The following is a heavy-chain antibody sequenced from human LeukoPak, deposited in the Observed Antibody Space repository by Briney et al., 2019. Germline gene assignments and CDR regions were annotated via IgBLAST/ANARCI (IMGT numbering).Heavy chain of an antibody. D-gene: IGHD5-18*01. CDR3: ARPDEDRGYSYGYNY. J-gene: IGHJ4*02. V-gene: IGHV1-69*13. Sequence: VASVTVSCKDSVGSFSSYASSWVRQAPGQGLEWMGSIIPIFGTANYTQKCQGRVTITADESTSTAYMELSSLRSEDTAVYYCARPDEDRGYSYGYNYWGQGTLVTVSS. CDR2: IIPIFGTA. CDR1: VGSFSSYA.